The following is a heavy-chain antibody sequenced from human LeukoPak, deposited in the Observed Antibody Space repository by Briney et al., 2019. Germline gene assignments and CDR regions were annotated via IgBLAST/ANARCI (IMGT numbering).Heavy chain of an antibody. V-gene: IGHV4-39*01. J-gene: IGHJ3*02. CDR3: ARLQGTTEDAFDI. D-gene: IGHD2/OR15-2a*01. CDR1: GGSISSSRYY. Sequence: SETLSLTCTVSGGSISSSRYYWGWIRQPPGKGLEWIGSIYYSGSTYYNPSLKSRVTISVDTSKNQFSLKLSSVTAADTAVYYCARLQGTTEDAFDIWGQGTMVTVSS. CDR2: IYYSGST.